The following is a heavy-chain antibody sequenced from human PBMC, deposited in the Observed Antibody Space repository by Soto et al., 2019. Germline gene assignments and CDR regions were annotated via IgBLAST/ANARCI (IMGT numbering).Heavy chain of an antibody. CDR1: GFTFSSYS. J-gene: IGHJ3*02. V-gene: IGHV3-21*01. CDR2: ISSSSSYI. Sequence: SLRVSCAASGFTFSSYSMNWVRQAPGKGLEWVSSISSSSSYIYYADSVKGRFTISRDNAKNSLYLQMNSLRAEDTAVYYCASVDIVVVPAARLVDRIGGGIWGQGTMVTVSS. CDR3: ASVDIVVVPAARLVDRIGGGI. D-gene: IGHD2-2*01.